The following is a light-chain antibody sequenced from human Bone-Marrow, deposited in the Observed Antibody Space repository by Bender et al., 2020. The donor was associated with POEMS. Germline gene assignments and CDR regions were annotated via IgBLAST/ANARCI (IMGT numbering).Light chain of an antibody. J-gene: IGLJ3*02. CDR2: EGS. CDR3: QSYDNSLGGWV. V-gene: IGLV2-14*02. Sequence: QSALTQPASVSGSPGQSITISCTGTSSDVGSRNLVSWYQQHPDKAPKIMIYEGSKRPSGVSNRFSGSKSGNTASLAITGLQAEDEGDYYCQSYDNSLGGWVFGGGTKLTVL. CDR1: SSDVGSRNL.